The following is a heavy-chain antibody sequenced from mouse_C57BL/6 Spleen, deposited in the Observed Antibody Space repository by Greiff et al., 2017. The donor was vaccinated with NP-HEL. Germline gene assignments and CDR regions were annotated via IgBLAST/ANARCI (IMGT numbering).Heavy chain of an antibody. CDR3: ARNDYYGSSYAMDY. CDR1: GYTFTNYW. V-gene: IGHV1-63*01. D-gene: IGHD1-1*01. Sequence: QVHVKQSGAELVRPGTSVKMSCKASGYTFTNYWIGWAKQRPGHGLEWIGDIYPGGGYTNYNEKFKGKATLTADKSSSTAYMQFSSLTSEDSAIYYCARNDYYGSSYAMDYWGQGTSVTVSS. J-gene: IGHJ4*01. CDR2: IYPGGGYT.